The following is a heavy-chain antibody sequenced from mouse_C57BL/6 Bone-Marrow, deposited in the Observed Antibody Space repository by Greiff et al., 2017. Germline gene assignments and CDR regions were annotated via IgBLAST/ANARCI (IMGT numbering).Heavy chain of an antibody. V-gene: IGHV2-2*01. CDR1: GFSLTSYG. D-gene: IGHD1-3*01. Sequence: QVQLQQSGPGLVQPSQSLSITCTVSGFSLTSYGVHWVRQSPGKGLEWLGVIWSGGRTDYNAAFISRLSISKDNSKSQVFFKMNSLQADDTAIYYCARYNWLWYFDVWGTGTTVTVSS. J-gene: IGHJ1*03. CDR3: ARYNWLWYFDV. CDR2: IWSGGRT.